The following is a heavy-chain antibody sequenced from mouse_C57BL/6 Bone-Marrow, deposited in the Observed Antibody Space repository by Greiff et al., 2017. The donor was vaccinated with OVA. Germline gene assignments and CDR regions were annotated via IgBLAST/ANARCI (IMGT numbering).Heavy chain of an antibody. Sequence: QVHVKQPGAELVRPGTSVKLSCKASGYTFTSYWMHWVKQRPGQGLEWIGVIDPSDSYTNYNQKFKGKATLTVDTSSSTAYMQLSSLTSEDSAVYYCARSRLYYFDYWGQGTTLTVSS. CDR2: IDPSDSYT. CDR1: GYTFTSYW. J-gene: IGHJ2*01. CDR3: ARSRLYYFDY. V-gene: IGHV1-59*01.